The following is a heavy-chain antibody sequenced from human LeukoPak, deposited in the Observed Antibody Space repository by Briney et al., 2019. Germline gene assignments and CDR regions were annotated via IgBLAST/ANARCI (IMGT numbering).Heavy chain of an antibody. J-gene: IGHJ6*02. V-gene: IGHV1-46*01. CDR3: ARATNFYYYYGMDV. CDR2: INPSSGAT. D-gene: IGHD1-26*01. Sequence: ASVKVSCKTSGYTFTSYYIHWVRQAPGQGLEWMGIINPSSGATNYAQKFQGRVTMTRDTSTCTVYMELSSQRSEDTAVYYCARATNFYYYYGMDVWGQGTTVTVSS. CDR1: GYTFTSYY.